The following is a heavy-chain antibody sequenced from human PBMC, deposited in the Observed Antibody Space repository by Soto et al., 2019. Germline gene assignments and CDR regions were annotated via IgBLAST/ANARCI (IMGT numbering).Heavy chain of an antibody. CDR2: IYYSGST. Sequence: SETLSLTCTVSGGSISSGGYYWSWIRQHPGKGLEWIGYIYYSGSTYYNPSLKSRVTISVDTSKNQFSLKLSSVTAADTAVYYCARERIGVMGAISDAFDIWGQGTMVTVSS. J-gene: IGHJ3*02. CDR1: GGSISSGGYY. V-gene: IGHV4-31*03. CDR3: ARERIGVMGAISDAFDI. D-gene: IGHD1-26*01.